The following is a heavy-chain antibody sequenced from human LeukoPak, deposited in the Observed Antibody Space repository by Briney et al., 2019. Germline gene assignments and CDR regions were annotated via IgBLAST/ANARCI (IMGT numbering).Heavy chain of an antibody. V-gene: IGHV4-59*01. J-gene: IGHJ6*03. Sequence: SETLSLTCSVSGASFSTNYWSWIRQPPGRGLEWIGYVFDSGSTNYNPSLKSRVTISVDTSTKQFSLRLSSVTAADTAVYYCARLYQQSKWKYYYYYMDVWGKGTAVTVSS. CDR2: VFDSGST. CDR1: GASFSTNY. CDR3: ARLYQQSKWKYYYYYMDV. D-gene: IGHD1-1*01.